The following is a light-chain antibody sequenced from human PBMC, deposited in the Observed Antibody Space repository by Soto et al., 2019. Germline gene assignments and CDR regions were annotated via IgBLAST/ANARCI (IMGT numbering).Light chain of an antibody. CDR1: SSNIGAGYD. CDR2: GNS. Sequence: QPVLTQPPSVSGAPGQRVTISCTGSSSNIGAGYDVHWYQQLPGTAPKLLIYGNSNRPSGVPDRFSGSKSGNSASLAITGLQAEDEADYYCQSYASSLSGPVFGGGTQLTVL. CDR3: QSYASSLSGPV. J-gene: IGLJ2*01. V-gene: IGLV1-40*01.